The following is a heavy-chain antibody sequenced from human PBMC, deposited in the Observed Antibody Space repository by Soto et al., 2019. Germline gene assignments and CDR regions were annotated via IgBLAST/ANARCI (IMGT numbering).Heavy chain of an antibody. Sequence: SVKVSCKASGYTFTIYAMHWVRQAPGQGLEWMGRIIPILGIANYAQKFQGRVTITADKSTSTAYMELSSLRSEDTAVYYCAKTDSSSWDNYFDYWGQGTLVTVSS. V-gene: IGHV1-69*04. D-gene: IGHD6-13*01. CDR3: AKTDSSSWDNYFDY. CDR2: IIPILGIA. J-gene: IGHJ4*02. CDR1: GYTFTIYA.